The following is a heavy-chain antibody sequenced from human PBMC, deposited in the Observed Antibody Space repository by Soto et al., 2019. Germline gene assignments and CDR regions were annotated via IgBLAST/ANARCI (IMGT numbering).Heavy chain of an antibody. CDR3: ASGYNWNQGMDV. J-gene: IGHJ6*02. Sequence: QVQLAQSGAEVKKPGASVKVSCKASGYTFTSYDINWVRQATGQGLEWMGWMNPNSGNTGYAQKFQGRVTMTRNTSISTAYMELSSLRSEDTAVYYCASGYNWNQGMDVWGQGTTVTVSS. V-gene: IGHV1-8*01. D-gene: IGHD1-20*01. CDR1: GYTFTSYD. CDR2: MNPNSGNT.